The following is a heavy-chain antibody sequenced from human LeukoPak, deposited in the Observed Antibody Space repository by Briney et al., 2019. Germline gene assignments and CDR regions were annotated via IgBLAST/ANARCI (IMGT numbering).Heavy chain of an antibody. J-gene: IGHJ5*02. V-gene: IGHV4-61*01. CDR3: ARDIIEPLLGTSSSWYEHWFDP. CDR2: IYYSGST. D-gene: IGHD6-13*01. CDR1: GGSISSSSYY. Sequence: NPSETLSLTCTVSGGSISSSSYYWGWIRQPPGKGLEWIGYIYYSGSTNYNPSLKSRVTISVDTSKNQFSLKLSSVTAADTAVYYCARDIIEPLLGTSSSWYEHWFDPWGQGTLVTVSS.